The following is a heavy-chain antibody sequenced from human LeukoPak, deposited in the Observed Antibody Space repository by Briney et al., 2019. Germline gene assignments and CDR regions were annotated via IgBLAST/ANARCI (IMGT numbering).Heavy chain of an antibody. Sequence: GASVRVSCEASGYTFTDDNMHWVRQAPGQGLEWIRWINPNSGETNYAEKFQGRVTMTGDTSISTAYLELSRLTSDDTAVYYCARGDYSGWRSWFDPWGQGTLVTVSS. J-gene: IGHJ5*02. V-gene: IGHV1-2*02. CDR2: INPNSGET. D-gene: IGHD5-12*01. CDR3: ARGDYSGWRSWFDP. CDR1: GYTFTDDN.